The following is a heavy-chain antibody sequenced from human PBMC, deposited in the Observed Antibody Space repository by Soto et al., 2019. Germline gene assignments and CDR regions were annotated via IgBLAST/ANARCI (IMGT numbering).Heavy chain of an antibody. CDR2: ISWNSGSI. CDR3: AKDLLAGTWNYFDY. Sequence: EVQLVESGGGLVQPGRSLRLSCAASGFTFDDYAMHWVRQAPGKGLEWVSGISWNSGSIGYADSVKGRFTISRDNAKNSLYPQMNSLRAEDTALYYCAKDLLAGTWNYFDYWGQGTLVTVSS. V-gene: IGHV3-9*01. CDR1: GFTFDDYA. D-gene: IGHD6-19*01. J-gene: IGHJ4*02.